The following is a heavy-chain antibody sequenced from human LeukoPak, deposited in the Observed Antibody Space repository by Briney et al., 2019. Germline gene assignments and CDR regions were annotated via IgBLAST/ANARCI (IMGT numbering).Heavy chain of an antibody. CDR2: ISGYNGNT. CDR3: ARTHCGITSCSHDAFDF. Sequence: GASMKVSCKASGYTFTTYGITWVRQAPGQGLEWMGWISGYNGNTNYAQKVQGRVTMTTDTSTSTAYMELRSLRSDDTAVYYCARTHCGITSCSHDAFDFWGQGTMVTVS. D-gene: IGHD2-2*01. V-gene: IGHV1-18*01. CDR1: GYTFTTYG. J-gene: IGHJ3*01.